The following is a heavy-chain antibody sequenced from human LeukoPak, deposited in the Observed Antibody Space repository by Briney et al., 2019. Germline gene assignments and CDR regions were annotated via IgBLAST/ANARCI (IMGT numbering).Heavy chain of an antibody. D-gene: IGHD3-3*01. V-gene: IGHV1-69*05. Sequence: ASVKVSCKASGGTFSSYAISWVRQAPGQGLEWMGGIIPIFGTANYAQKVQGRVTITTDESTSTAYMELSSLRSEDTAVYYCARWGGYYDFPQYNWFAPWGQGTLVTVSS. J-gene: IGHJ5*02. CDR3: ARWGGYYDFPQYNWFAP. CDR2: IIPIFGTA. CDR1: GGTFSSYA.